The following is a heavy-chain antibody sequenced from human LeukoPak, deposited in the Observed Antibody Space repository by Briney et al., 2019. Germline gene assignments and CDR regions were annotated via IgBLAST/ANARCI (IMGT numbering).Heavy chain of an antibody. Sequence: GGSLRLSCAASGFTFSKYAMSWVRQAPAKGLEWVSAISDSGGSAFYADSVRGRFTISRDNSKSTLYLQMNSLRAEDTAVYYCAKDNWYLDYWGQGTLVTVSS. CDR3: AKDNWYLDY. V-gene: IGHV3-23*01. CDR1: GFTFSKYA. J-gene: IGHJ4*02. CDR2: ISDSGGSA. D-gene: IGHD1-1*01.